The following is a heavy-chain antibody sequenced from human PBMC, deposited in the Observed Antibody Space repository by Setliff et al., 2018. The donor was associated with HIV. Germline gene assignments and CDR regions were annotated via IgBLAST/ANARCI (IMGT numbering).Heavy chain of an antibody. V-gene: IGHV1-18*01. CDR2: ISAYNGHT. J-gene: IGHJ6*03. D-gene: IGHD6-19*01. Sequence: GASVKVSCKASGYTFTDFGINWVRQAPGQGLEWMGWISAYNGHTTHAQKFQGRLTMTTDTSTYTAYMELRSLRDDDTAVYYCARESGYTGGWGYGATYNYYMDVWGKGTTVTVSS. CDR1: GYTFTDFG. CDR3: ARESGYTGGWGYGATYNYYMDV.